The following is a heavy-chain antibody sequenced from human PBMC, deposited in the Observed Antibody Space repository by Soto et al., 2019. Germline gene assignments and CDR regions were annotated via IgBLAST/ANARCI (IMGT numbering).Heavy chain of an antibody. Sequence: PGGALRRSGSASGFTFSDYYMTWILQAPGKGLGWVSHIIISGSYTSYADSLKGRFTISRDKAKNSLYLQMNSLRAEDTAVYYCARSGDTSGYFWGIDYWGQGNLVTVSS. V-gene: IGHV3-11*06. CDR1: GFTFSDYY. D-gene: IGHD3-22*01. CDR2: IIISGSYT. CDR3: ARSGDTSGYFWGIDY. J-gene: IGHJ4*02.